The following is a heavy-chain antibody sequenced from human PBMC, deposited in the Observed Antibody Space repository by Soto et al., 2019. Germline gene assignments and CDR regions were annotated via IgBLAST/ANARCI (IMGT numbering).Heavy chain of an antibody. CDR2: LDPSDSYT. D-gene: IGHD3-22*01. Sequence: EVQLVQSGAEVKKPGEALRISCKGSEDSFSNYWLSWVRQMPGKGLEWMGRLDPSDSYTNYSPSFKGHVTISVDKSSTTAYLRWSSLKASDTAMYYCARFLFVSSGYDRYYYGMDVWGQGTTVTVAS. J-gene: IGHJ6*02. CDR3: ARFLFVSSGYDRYYYGMDV. CDR1: EDSFSNYW. V-gene: IGHV5-10-1*03.